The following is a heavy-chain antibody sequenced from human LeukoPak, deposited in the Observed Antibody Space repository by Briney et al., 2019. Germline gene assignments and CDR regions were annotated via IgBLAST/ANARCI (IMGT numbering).Heavy chain of an antibody. CDR3: ATAFSGSYEAPYYFDY. D-gene: IGHD1-26*01. Sequence: SVKVSCKASGGTFSSYAISWVRQAPGQGLEWMGGIIPIFGTANYAQKFQGRVTITADESTSTAYMELSSLRSEDTAVYYCATAFSGSYEAPYYFDYWGQGTLVTVSS. J-gene: IGHJ4*02. V-gene: IGHV1-69*13. CDR1: GGTFSSYA. CDR2: IIPIFGTA.